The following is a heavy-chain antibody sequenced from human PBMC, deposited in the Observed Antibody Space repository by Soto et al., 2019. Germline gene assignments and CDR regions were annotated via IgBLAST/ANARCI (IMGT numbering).Heavy chain of an antibody. CDR3: TSPVYYYGSGSYRGRDY. CDR1: GFTFSNAW. CDR2: IKSKTDGGTT. Sequence: EVQLVESGGGLVKPGGSLRLSCAASGFTFSNAWMSWVRQAPGKGLEWVGRIKSKTDGGTTDYAAPVKGRFTISRDDSKNTLDLQSKSLKNEDTAGYYCTSPVYYYGSGSYRGRDYWGQGTLVTVSS. J-gene: IGHJ4*02. V-gene: IGHV3-15*01. D-gene: IGHD3-10*01.